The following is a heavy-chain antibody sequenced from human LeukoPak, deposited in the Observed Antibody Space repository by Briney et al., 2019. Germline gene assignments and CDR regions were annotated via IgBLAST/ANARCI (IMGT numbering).Heavy chain of an antibody. D-gene: IGHD3-22*01. V-gene: IGHV4-59*01. CDR2: IYYSGST. CDR3: ARHESGYPYFDY. J-gene: IGHJ4*02. Sequence: MASETLSLTCTVSGGSISSYYWSWIRQPPGKGLEWIGYIYYSGSTNYNPSLKSRVTISVDTSKNQFSLKLSSVTAADTAVYYCARHESGYPYFDYWGQGILVTVSS. CDR1: GGSISSYY.